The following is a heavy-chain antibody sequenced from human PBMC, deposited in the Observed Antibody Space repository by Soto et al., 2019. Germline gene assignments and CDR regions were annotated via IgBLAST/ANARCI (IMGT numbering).Heavy chain of an antibody. J-gene: IGHJ4*02. Sequence: GXSVKGDCKASGYTFTSDGISWVRQAPGQGLEWMGWISAYNGNTNYAQKLQGRVTMTTDTSTSTAYMELRSLRSDDTAVYYCARDRLGPLDYWGQGTLVTVSS. CDR1: GYTFTSDG. CDR3: ARDRLGPLDY. CDR2: ISAYNGNT. V-gene: IGHV1-18*01.